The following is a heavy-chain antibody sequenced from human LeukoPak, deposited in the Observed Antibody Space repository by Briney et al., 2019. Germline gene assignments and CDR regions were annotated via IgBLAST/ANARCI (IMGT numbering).Heavy chain of an antibody. CDR1: GDTFTSYG. V-gene: IGHV1-8*02. CDR2: MNPNSGNT. Sequence: ASVKVSCKASGDTFTSYGISWVRQATGQGLEWMGWMNPNSGNTGYAQKFQGRVTMTRNTSISTAYMELSSLRSEDTAVYYCARDRAPKTVTSEVDAFDIWGQGTMVTVSS. D-gene: IGHD4-17*01. CDR3: ARDRAPKTVTSEVDAFDI. J-gene: IGHJ3*02.